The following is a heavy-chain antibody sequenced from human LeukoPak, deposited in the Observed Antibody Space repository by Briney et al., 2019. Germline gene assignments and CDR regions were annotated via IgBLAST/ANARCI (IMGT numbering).Heavy chain of an antibody. CDR3: ARWGRGYCSSTSCPFDY. J-gene: IGHJ4*02. D-gene: IGHD2-2*01. CDR2: INPNSGGT. V-gene: IGHV1-2*02. Sequence: ASVKVSCKASGYTFTGYYMHWVRQAPGQGLEWMGWINPNSGGTNYAQKFQGRVTITRDTSISTAYMELSRLRPDDTAVYYCARWGRGYCSSTSCPFDYWGQGTLVTVSS. CDR1: GYTFTGYY.